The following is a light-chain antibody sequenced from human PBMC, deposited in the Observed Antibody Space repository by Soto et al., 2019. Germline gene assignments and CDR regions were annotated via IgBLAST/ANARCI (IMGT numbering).Light chain of an antibody. Sequence: QSALTQPRSVSGSPGQSITISCTGSSSDVGSYNYVSWYQQHPGQAPKFMIYDVNKRPSGVSHRFSGSKSGNTASLTISGLQADDEADYYCLSYADTFYVFGTGTKVTVL. CDR2: DVN. V-gene: IGLV2-11*01. CDR1: SSDVGSYNY. J-gene: IGLJ1*01. CDR3: LSYADTFYV.